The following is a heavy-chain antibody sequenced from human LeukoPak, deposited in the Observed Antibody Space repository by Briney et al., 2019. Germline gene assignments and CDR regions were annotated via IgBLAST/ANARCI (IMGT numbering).Heavy chain of an antibody. D-gene: IGHD5-12*01. J-gene: IGHJ4*02. Sequence: GESLKISCKGSGYSFSNYWIGWVRQMPGKGLEWMGIIYPGDSDTRYSPSFEGQVTISAVRSSSTAYLQWSSLKASDSGMCYCARRGSGYDWNYWGQGTLVTVPS. CDR1: GYSFSNYW. V-gene: IGHV5-51*01. CDR2: IYPGDSDT. CDR3: ARRGSGYDWNY.